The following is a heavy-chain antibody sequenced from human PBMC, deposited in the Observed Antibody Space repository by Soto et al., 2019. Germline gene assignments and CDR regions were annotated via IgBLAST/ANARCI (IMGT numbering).Heavy chain of an antibody. Sequence: PSETLSLTCTVSGGSISSGGYYWSWIRQHPGKGLEWIGYIYYSGSTYYNPSLKSRVTISVDTSKNQFSLKLSSVTAADTAVYYCARSQDDYDSSGYYYVEYFQHWSQGTLVTVS. CDR3: ARSQDDYDSSGYYYVEYFQH. J-gene: IGHJ1*01. CDR1: GGSISSGGYY. V-gene: IGHV4-31*03. D-gene: IGHD3-22*01. CDR2: IYYSGST.